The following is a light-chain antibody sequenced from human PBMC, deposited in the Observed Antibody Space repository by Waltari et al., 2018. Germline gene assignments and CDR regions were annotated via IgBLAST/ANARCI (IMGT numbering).Light chain of an antibody. CDR3: QQYDNLPP. CDR1: QEISKY. J-gene: IGKJ5*01. CDR2: DAS. V-gene: IGKV1-33*01. Sequence: DIQMTQSPSSLSASVGDRVTITCQASQEISKYLNWYQQKPGKAPKLLIYDASNLETGVPSRFSGSGSGTDFTFTISSLQPEDIATYYCQQYDNLPPFGQGTRLEIK.